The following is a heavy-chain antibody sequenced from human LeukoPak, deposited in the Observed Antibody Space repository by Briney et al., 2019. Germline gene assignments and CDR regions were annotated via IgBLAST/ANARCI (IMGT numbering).Heavy chain of an antibody. Sequence: GGSLRLSCAASGFTFSHYGMSWVRQAPGKGLEYVSAISSNGGSTYYANSVKGRFTISRDNSKNTLYLQMGSLRAEDMAVYYCARGTSGRYYYYYYMDVWGKGTTVTISS. CDR3: ARGTSGRYYYYYYMDV. D-gene: IGHD1-26*01. CDR1: GFTFSHYG. J-gene: IGHJ6*03. CDR2: ISSNGGST. V-gene: IGHV3-64*01.